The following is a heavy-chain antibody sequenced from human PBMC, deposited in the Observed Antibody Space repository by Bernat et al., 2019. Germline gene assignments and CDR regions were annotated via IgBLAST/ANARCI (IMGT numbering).Heavy chain of an antibody. CDR3: TRSGALAEQTFDY. Sequence: EVQVVESGGGLVQPGGSLRLSCEASGFTFSSYDLSWVRQAPGNGLEWVSSITTSGGSTYYADSVKGRFTISRDDSKNTAYLQMNSLKIEDTAVYYCTRSGALAEQTFDYWGQGTLVTVSS. J-gene: IGHJ4*02. CDR2: ITTSGGST. CDR1: GFTFSSYD. D-gene: IGHD3-10*01. V-gene: IGHV3-23*04.